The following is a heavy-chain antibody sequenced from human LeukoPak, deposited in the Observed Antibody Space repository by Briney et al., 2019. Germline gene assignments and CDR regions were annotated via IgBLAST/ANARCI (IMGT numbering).Heavy chain of an antibody. J-gene: IGHJ4*02. CDR3: ARELEYSSSSPIDY. CDR1: GGSISSGSYY. D-gene: IGHD6-6*01. CDR2: IYTSGST. V-gene: IGHV4-61*02. Sequence: SQTLSLTCTVSGGSISSGSYYWSWIRQPAGKGLEWIGRIYTSGSTNYNPSIKSRVTISVDTSKNQFSLKLSSVTAADTAVYYCARELEYSSSSPIDYWGQGTLVTVSS.